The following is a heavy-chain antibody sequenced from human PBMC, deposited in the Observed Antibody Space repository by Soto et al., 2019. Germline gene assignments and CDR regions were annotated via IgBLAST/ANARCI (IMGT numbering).Heavy chain of an antibody. J-gene: IGHJ4*02. D-gene: IGHD2-2*01. CDR2: ISSNSRRL. CDR1: GFTFEDYA. V-gene: IGHV3-9*01. Sequence: EVQLVESGGGLVQPGRSLRLSCATSGFTFEDYAMHWVRQTPGKGLEWVSGISSNSRRLGYADSVQGRFTISRDNTKSSLYLQMNSLRDEDTALYYCAKDTGNSISGTLFDYWGQGTLVTVSS. CDR3: AKDTGNSISGTLFDY.